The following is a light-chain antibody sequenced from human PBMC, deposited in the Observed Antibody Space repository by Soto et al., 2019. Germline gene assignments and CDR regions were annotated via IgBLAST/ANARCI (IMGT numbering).Light chain of an antibody. CDR3: RQYGSSPNT. V-gene: IGKV3-20*01. CDR2: GAS. Sequence: EIVLTQSPGTLSLSPGERATLSCRASQSVSSNYLAWYQQKPGQAPRLLIYGASSRATGIPDRFSGSGSGTDFTLTISRLEPEDFAVYYCRQYGSSPNTFGQGTKLEIK. J-gene: IGKJ2*01. CDR1: QSVSSNY.